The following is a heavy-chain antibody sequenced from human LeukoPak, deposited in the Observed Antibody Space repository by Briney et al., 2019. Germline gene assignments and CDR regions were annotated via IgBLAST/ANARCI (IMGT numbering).Heavy chain of an antibody. V-gene: IGHV3-48*04. CDR1: GVTFRSFS. CDR2: ISSSSRSK. D-gene: IGHD1-26*01. CDR3: ASQSSGSSTRAPDF. J-gene: IGHJ4*02. Sequence: PGGSLRLSCETSGVTFRSFSLNWVRQAPGKGLEWLSYISSSSRSKYYADSVKGRFIVSRDNAKNSLYLQMDSLRAEDTALYYCASQSSGSSTRAPDFWGQGTLVTVSS.